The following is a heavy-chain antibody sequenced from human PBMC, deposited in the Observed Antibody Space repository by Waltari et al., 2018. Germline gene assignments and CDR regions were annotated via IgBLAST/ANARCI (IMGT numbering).Heavy chain of an antibody. CDR1: GGSISSTY. V-gene: IGHV4-59*01. CDR2: IYYSGST. Sequence: QVQLQESGPGLVKPSETLSLTCTVSGGSISSTYWSWIRQPPGKGLEWIGYIYYSGSTNYNPSLKSRVTISVDTSKNQFSLKLSSVTAADTAVYYCARVVGQWLVWYGMDVWGQGTTVTVSS. CDR3: ARVVGQWLVWYGMDV. J-gene: IGHJ6*02. D-gene: IGHD6-19*01.